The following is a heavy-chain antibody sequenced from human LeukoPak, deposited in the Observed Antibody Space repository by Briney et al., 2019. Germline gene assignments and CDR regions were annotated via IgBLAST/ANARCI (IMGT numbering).Heavy chain of an antibody. J-gene: IGHJ4*02. D-gene: IGHD2-15*01. V-gene: IGHV3-23*01. CDR2: ISGSGGST. CDR3: AKLAGGSCSGSSCPDFDS. Sequence: PGGSLRLSCAASGFTFSSYAMSWVRQAPGKGLKWVSAISGSGGSTYYADSVKGRFTISRDNSKNTLYLQMNSLRVEDTAVYYCAKLAGGSCSGSSCPDFDSWGQGTLVTVSS. CDR1: GFTFSSYA.